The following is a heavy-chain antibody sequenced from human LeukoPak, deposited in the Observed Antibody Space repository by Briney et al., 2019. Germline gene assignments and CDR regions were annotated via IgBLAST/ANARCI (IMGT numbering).Heavy chain of an antibody. J-gene: IGHJ6*02. CDR1: GGSFSGYY. Sequence: PSETLSLTCAVYGGSFSGYYWSWLRQPPGKGLEWIGEINRSGSTNYNPSLKSRVTISVDTSKNQFSLKLSSVTAADTAVYYCARGRSGYYGSGSYSRRAYYYGMDVWGQGTTVTVSS. CDR2: INRSGST. V-gene: IGHV4-34*01. CDR3: ARGRSGYYGSGSYSRRAYYYGMDV. D-gene: IGHD3-10*01.